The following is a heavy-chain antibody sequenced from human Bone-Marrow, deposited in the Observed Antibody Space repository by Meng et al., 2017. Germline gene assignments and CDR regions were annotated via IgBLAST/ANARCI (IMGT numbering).Heavy chain of an antibody. CDR2: IYHSGST. CDR3: ARSYGDYVVPDAFDI. D-gene: IGHD4-17*01. J-gene: IGHJ3*02. V-gene: IGHV4-4*02. Sequence: QLRAAGSVMAQSSRTLSLTCALSGGSISSSNWWSWVRPPPGRGLEWIGEIYHSGSTNYNPSLKSRVTISVDKSKNQFSLKLSSVTAADTAVYYCARSYGDYVVPDAFDIWGQGTMVTVSS. CDR1: GGSISSSNW.